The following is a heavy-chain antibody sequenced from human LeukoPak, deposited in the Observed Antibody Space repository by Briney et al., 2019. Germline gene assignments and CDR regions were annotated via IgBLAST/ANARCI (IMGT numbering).Heavy chain of an antibody. D-gene: IGHD5-18*01. CDR2: INHNGNVN. CDR3: ARSDTAMGHYLDY. CDR1: GFTFSSYW. J-gene: IGHJ4*02. V-gene: IGHV3-7*01. Sequence: GGSLRLSCAASGFTFSSYWMNWARQAPGKGLEWVASINHNGNVNYYVDSVKGRFTISRDNAKNSLYLQMNSLRAEDTAVYYCARSDTAMGHYLDYWGQGTLVTVSS.